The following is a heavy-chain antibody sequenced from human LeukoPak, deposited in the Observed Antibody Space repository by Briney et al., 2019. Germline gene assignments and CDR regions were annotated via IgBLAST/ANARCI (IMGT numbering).Heavy chain of an antibody. CDR3: ARGYDSSGYFPFDY. V-gene: IGHV1-69*13. CDR2: IIPIFGTA. D-gene: IGHD3-22*01. CDR1: GDTFSSYA. Sequence: GASVKVSCKASGDTFSSYAISWVRQAPGQGLEWMGGIIPIFGTANYAQKFQGRVTITADESTSTAYMELSSLRSEDTAVYYCARGYDSSGYFPFDYWGQGTLVTVSS. J-gene: IGHJ4*02.